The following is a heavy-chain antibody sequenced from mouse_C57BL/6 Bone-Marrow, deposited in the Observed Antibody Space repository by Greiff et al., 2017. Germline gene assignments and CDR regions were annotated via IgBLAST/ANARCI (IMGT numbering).Heavy chain of an antibody. Sequence: EVKVVESGGGLVKPGGSLKLSCAASGFTFSSYAMSWVRQTPEKRLEWVATISDGGSYTYYPDNVKGRFTISRDNAKNNLYLQMSHLKSEDTAMYYCAREGWGQGTLVTVSA. J-gene: IGHJ3*01. CDR2: ISDGGSYT. V-gene: IGHV5-4*01. CDR1: GFTFSSYA. CDR3: AREG.